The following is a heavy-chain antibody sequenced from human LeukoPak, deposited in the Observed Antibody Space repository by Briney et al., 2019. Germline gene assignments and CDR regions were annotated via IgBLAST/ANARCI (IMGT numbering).Heavy chain of an antibody. Sequence: PSETLSLTWTVSGXSISGYYGSWVRQPPGKRLESIGYIYNSLNDYNPSLKSRVIISSDPSKNQFSLKLSSVTAADTAVYYCARRVLSTLAVAGTLRRPYYGMDVWGQGTTVTVSS. D-gene: IGHD6-19*01. CDR3: ARRVLSTLAVAGTLRRPYYGMDV. V-gene: IGHV4-59*12. CDR2: IYNSLN. CDR1: GXSISGYY. J-gene: IGHJ6*02.